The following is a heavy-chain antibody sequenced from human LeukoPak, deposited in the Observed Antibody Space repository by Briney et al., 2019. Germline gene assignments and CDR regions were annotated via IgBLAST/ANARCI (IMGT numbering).Heavy chain of an antibody. CDR1: GFTFSSYW. D-gene: IGHD6-6*01. CDR3: AVSSSSSGAGGI. Sequence: GGSVRLSCAASGFTFSSYWMTWGRQASGERLEWVAKISQDGSVKYYVDSVRGRFTISSDNAKNSLYLQMNSLRVENTALDYCAVSSSSSGAGGIWGQGTLVTVSS. V-gene: IGHV3-7*01. J-gene: IGHJ4*02. CDR2: ISQDGSVK.